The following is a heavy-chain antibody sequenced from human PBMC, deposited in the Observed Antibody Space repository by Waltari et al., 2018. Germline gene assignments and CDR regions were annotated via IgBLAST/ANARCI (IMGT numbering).Heavy chain of an antibody. CDR2: INHSGST. CDR1: GGSFSGYY. D-gene: IGHD3-10*01. V-gene: IGHV4-34*01. CDR3: ARLSALWFGSGGDFQH. J-gene: IGHJ1*01. Sequence: QVQLQQWGAGLLKPSETLSLTCAVYGGSFSGYYWSWIRQPPGKGLEWSGEINHSGSTNYDPSLKSRVTISGDTSKNQFSRKRSSVTAADTAVYDCARLSALWFGSGGDFQHGGQGTLVTVAS.